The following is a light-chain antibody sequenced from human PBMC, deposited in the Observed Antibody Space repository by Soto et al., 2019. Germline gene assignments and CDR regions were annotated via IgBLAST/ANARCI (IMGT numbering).Light chain of an antibody. CDR2: GAS. Sequence: EIVLMQSPATPCTYPGERATLSCRAGQSVSTNLAWYQQIPGQAPRLLIYGASTRATGIPARFSGSGSGTEFTLAISSLQSEDFAVYYCQHYNDWPQTFGLGTKVDIK. V-gene: IGKV3-15*01. CDR3: QHYNDWPQT. CDR1: QSVSTN. J-gene: IGKJ1*01.